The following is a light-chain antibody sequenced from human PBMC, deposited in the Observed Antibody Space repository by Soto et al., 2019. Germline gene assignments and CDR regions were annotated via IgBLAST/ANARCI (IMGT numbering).Light chain of an antibody. Sequence: DIKMTQSPSTLSASVGDRVTITFRASQSISSWLAWYQQKPGKAPKLLIYDASSLESGVPSRFSGSGSGTEFTLTISSLQPDDFATYYCQQYNSYRTFGQGSMV. CDR2: DAS. CDR1: QSISSW. V-gene: IGKV1-5*01. CDR3: QQYNSYRT. J-gene: IGKJ1*01.